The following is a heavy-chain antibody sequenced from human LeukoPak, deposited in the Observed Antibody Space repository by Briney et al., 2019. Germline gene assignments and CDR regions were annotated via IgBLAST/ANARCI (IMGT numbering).Heavy chain of an antibody. D-gene: IGHD3-9*01. CDR1: GFTFSSYA. V-gene: IGHV3-30*04. J-gene: IGHJ4*02. CDR2: ISYDGSNK. CDR3: ARYNINFDY. Sequence: PGRSLRLSCAASGFTFSSYAMHWVRQAPGKGLEWVAVISYDGSNKYYADSVEGRFTISRDNSKNTLYLQMNSLRAEDTAVYYCARYNINFDYWGQGTLVTVSS.